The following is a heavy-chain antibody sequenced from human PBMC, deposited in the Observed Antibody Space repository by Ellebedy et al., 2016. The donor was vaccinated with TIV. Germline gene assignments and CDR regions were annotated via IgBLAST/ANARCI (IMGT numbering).Heavy chain of an antibody. CDR2: ISPDGRGT. J-gene: IGHJ4*02. CDR3: ATGPYSYGWGY. CDR1: GFTFSSYA. V-gene: IGHV3-74*01. D-gene: IGHD5-18*01. Sequence: PGGSLRLSCAASGFTFSSYAMSWVRQAPGKGLVWVSRISPDGRGTSYADSVKGRFTISRDNAKNTMYLQMNSLRAEDTAVYYCATGPYSYGWGYWGQGTLVTVSS.